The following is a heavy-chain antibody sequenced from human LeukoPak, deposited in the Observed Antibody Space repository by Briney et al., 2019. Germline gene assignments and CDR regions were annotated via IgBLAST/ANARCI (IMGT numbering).Heavy chain of an antibody. Sequence: GGSLRLSCAASGFTFSSYTMSWVRQAPGKGLEWVSAISGSGGSTYYADSVKGRFSISRDNSKNTLYLQMNSLRAEDTAVYYCAKDALSVVPAAHFDYWGQGTLVTVSS. CDR3: AKDALSVVPAAHFDY. CDR1: GFTFSSYT. V-gene: IGHV3-23*01. CDR2: ISGSGGST. J-gene: IGHJ4*02. D-gene: IGHD2-2*01.